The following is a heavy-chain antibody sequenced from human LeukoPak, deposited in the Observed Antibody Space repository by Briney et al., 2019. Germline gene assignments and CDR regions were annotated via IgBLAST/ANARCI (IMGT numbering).Heavy chain of an antibody. Sequence: GASVTVSCKASGGTFSSNTINWVRQAPGQGLEWMGGIIPIFGTTNYAQKFQGRVTITADESTSTAYMELNSLRSEDTAVYYCARAGGSYYYYYYMDLWGKGTTVTISS. D-gene: IGHD3-10*01. V-gene: IGHV1-69*13. CDR2: IIPIFGTT. J-gene: IGHJ6*03. CDR3: ARAGGSYYYYYYMDL. CDR1: GGTFSSNT.